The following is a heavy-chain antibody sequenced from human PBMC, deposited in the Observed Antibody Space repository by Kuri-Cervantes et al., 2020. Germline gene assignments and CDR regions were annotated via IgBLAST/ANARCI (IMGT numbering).Heavy chain of an antibody. CDR2: ISAYNGNT. D-gene: IGHD1-26*01. V-gene: IGHV1-18*01. J-gene: IGHJ2*01. Sequence: ASVKVSCKASGYTFTSYGISWVRQAPGQGLEWMGWISAYNGNTNYAQKLQGRVTMTTDTSTSTAYMELSSLRSEDTAVYYCVILGSQPKTDWYFDLWGRGTLVTVSS. CDR1: GYTFTSYG. CDR3: VILGSQPKTDWYFDL.